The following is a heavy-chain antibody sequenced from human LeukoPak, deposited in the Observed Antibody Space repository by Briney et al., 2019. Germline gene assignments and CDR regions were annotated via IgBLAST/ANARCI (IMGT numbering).Heavy chain of an antibody. CDR1: GYTFTSYY. CDR2: INPSGGST. CDR3: AREPRRWQLWPENTYYYYGMDV. Sequence: GASVKVSCKASGYTFTSYYMHWARQAPGQGLEWMGIINPSGGSTSYAQKFQGRVTMTRDTSTSTVYMELSSLRSEDTAVYYCAREPRRWQLWPENTYYYYGMDVWGQGTTVTVSS. D-gene: IGHD5-18*01. J-gene: IGHJ6*02. V-gene: IGHV1-46*01.